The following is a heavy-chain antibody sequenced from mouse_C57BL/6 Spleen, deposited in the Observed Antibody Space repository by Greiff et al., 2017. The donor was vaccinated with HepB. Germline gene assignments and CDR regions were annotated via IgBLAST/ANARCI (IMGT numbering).Heavy chain of an antibody. CDR1: GYAFSSSW. J-gene: IGHJ4*01. Sequence: VQLQQSGPELVKPGASVKISCKASGYAFSSSWMNWVKQRPGKGLEWIGRIYPGDGDTNYNGKFKGKATLTADKSSSPAYMQLSSLTSEDSAVYFCARRLVGYGSSYDAMDYWGQGTSVTVSS. D-gene: IGHD1-1*01. V-gene: IGHV1-82*01. CDR3: ARRLVGYGSSYDAMDY. CDR2: IYPGDGDT.